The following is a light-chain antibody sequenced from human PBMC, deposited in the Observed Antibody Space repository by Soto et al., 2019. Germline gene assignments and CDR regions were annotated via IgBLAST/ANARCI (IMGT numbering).Light chain of an antibody. CDR3: SSYTSSSTRV. CDR2: EVS. J-gene: IGLJ1*01. Sequence: QSALIQPASVSGSPGESITISCTGTSSDVGAYDYVSWYQQHPDKAPKLIIYEVSHRPSGVSNRFSGSKSVNTATLTISGLQAEDEADYYCSSYTSSSTRVFGTGTKVTVL. CDR1: SSDVGAYDY. V-gene: IGLV2-14*03.